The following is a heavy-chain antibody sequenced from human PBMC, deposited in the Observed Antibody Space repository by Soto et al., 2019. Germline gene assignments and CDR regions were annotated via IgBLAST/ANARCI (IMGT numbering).Heavy chain of an antibody. J-gene: IGHJ4*02. CDR1: GFSLSNARMG. Sequence: SGPTLLNPTATLTLTCTVSGFSLSNARMGVSWIRQPPGKALEWLAHIFSNDEKSYSTSLKSRLTISKDTSKSQVVLTMTNMDPVDTATYYCARTVTYYDFWRGYYTTHEKYSFDDWGQGTLVTVSS. D-gene: IGHD3-3*01. V-gene: IGHV2-26*01. CDR2: IFSNDEK. CDR3: ARTVTYYDFWRGYYTTHEKYSFDD.